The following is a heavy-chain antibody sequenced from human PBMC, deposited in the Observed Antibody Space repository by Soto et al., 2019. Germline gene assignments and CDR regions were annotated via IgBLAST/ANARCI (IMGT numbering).Heavy chain of an antibody. CDR3: AGSYGDYEPAFGY. V-gene: IGHV4-39*01. J-gene: IGHJ4*02. D-gene: IGHD4-17*01. CDR2: IYHSGST. Sequence: SETLSLTCTVSGGSISSNNYYWGWIRQPPGKGLEWIATIYHSGSTYYNPSLKSRVTISVDTSKNQFSLKVRSVTAADRAVYYCAGSYGDYEPAFGYWGQGTLVTVSS. CDR1: GGSISSNNYY.